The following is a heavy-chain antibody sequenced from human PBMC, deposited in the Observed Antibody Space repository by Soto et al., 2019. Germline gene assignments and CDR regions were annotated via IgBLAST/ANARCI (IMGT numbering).Heavy chain of an antibody. V-gene: IGHV4-59*01. CDR1: GGSISSYY. J-gene: IGHJ4*02. D-gene: IGHD1-7*01. Sequence: KASETLSLTCTVSGGSISSYYWSWIRQPPGKGLEWIGYIYYSGNTNYNPSLKSRVTISVDTSKNQFSLKLSSVTAADTAVYYCGRGEVDRYNWNYGIDYWGQGTLVTVSS. CDR2: IYYSGNT. CDR3: GRGEVDRYNWNYGIDY.